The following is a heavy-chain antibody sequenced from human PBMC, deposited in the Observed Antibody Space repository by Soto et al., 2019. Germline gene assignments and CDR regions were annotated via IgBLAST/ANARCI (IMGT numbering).Heavy chain of an antibody. J-gene: IGHJ6*02. CDR3: AMRSTGTAMTNGGMDV. V-gene: IGHV1-69*12. CDR1: GGTFSSYA. D-gene: IGHD5-18*01. Sequence: QVQLVQSGAEVKKPGSSVKVSCKASGGTFSSYAISWVRQAPGQGLEWMGGIIPIFGTANYAQKFQGRVTITAGEATSTAYMELSSLRPEDTAVYYCAMRSTGTAMTNGGMDVWGQGTTVTVSS. CDR2: IIPIFGTA.